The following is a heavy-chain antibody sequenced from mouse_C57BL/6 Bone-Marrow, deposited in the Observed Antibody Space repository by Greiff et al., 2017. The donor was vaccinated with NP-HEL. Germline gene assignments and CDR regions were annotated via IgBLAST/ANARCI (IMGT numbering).Heavy chain of an antibody. CDR3: TPYYYGSSYEAMDY. D-gene: IGHD1-1*01. V-gene: IGHV14-1*01. Sequence: VQLQQSGAELVRPGASVKLSCTASGFNIKDYYMHWVKQRPEHGLEWIGRIDPEDGDTEYAPKFQGKATMTADTSSNTAYLQLSSLTSEDTAVYYCTPYYYGSSYEAMDYWGQGTSVTVSS. J-gene: IGHJ4*01. CDR2: IDPEDGDT. CDR1: GFNIKDYY.